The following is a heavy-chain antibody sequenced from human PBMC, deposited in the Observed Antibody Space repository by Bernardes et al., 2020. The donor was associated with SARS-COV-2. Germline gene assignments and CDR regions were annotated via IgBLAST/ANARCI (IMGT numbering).Heavy chain of an antibody. J-gene: IGHJ5*02. D-gene: IGHD6-19*01. V-gene: IGHV1-24*01. Sequence: ASVKVSCKASGYTFSDSYIHWVRQAPGKGLEWMGGFDPEDGETIYAQKFQGRVTMTEDTSTDTAYMELSSLRSEDTAVYYCATVPPFISGWYLSVHPNWFAPWGQGTLVTVSS. CDR3: ATVPPFISGWYLSVHPNWFAP. CDR2: FDPEDGET. CDR1: GYTFSDSY.